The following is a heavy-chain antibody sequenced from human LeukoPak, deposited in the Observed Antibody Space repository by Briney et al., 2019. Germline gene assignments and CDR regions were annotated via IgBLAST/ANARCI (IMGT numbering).Heavy chain of an antibody. Sequence: KPSETLSLTCTVSGGSISSYYWSWIRQPPGKGLEWIGYIYYSGSTNYNPSLKSRVTISVDTSKNQFSLKLSSVTAADTAVYYCARGLYCSSTSCYWPQLHMDVWGQGTTVTVSS. V-gene: IGHV4-59*01. CDR1: GGSISSYY. J-gene: IGHJ6*02. CDR3: ARGLYCSSTSCYWPQLHMDV. CDR2: IYYSGST. D-gene: IGHD2-2*01.